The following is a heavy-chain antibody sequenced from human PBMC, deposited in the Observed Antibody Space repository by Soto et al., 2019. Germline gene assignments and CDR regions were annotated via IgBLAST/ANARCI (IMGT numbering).Heavy chain of an antibody. D-gene: IGHD3-10*01. J-gene: IGHJ6*02. V-gene: IGHV4-59*08. CDR3: VRQGIGVLHGLVDV. Sequence: PSETLSLTCTVSGGSISSYFWSWIRQPPGRGLEWIGYIYYTGSTNYNPSLKSRVTISVDRSKNQSSLRLSSVTAADTAVYYCVRQGIGVLHGLVDVWGQGTTVTVSS. CDR1: GGSISSYF. CDR2: IYYTGST.